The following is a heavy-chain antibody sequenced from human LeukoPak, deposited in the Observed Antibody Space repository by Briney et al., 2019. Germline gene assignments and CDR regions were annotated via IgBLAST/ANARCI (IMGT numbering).Heavy chain of an antibody. CDR3: ARSMVRGVDWFDP. CDR1: GGSISSSSYY. J-gene: IGHJ5*02. CDR2: IYYSGST. D-gene: IGHD3-10*01. V-gene: IGHV4-39*01. Sequence: SETLSLTCTVSGGSISSSSYYWGWIRQPPGKGLEWIGSIYYSGSTYYNPSLKSRVTISVDTSKNQFSLKLSSVTAADTAVYYRARSMVRGVDWFDPWGQGTLVTVSS.